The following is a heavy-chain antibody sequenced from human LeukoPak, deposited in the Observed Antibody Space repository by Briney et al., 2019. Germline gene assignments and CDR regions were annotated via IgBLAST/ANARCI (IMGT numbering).Heavy chain of an antibody. Sequence: GGSLTLSCAASAFPFRNYAMHWLSQAPGKGLEWVAVIASDGNDKHLADSVKGRFTISRDNSRNTLFLQMNSLRTEDTAVYYCAKDGAMAAAGYYFDYWGQGTPVTVSS. V-gene: IGHV3-30*18. CDR2: IASDGNDK. D-gene: IGHD6-13*01. CDR1: AFPFRNYA. J-gene: IGHJ4*02. CDR3: AKDGAMAAAGYYFDY.